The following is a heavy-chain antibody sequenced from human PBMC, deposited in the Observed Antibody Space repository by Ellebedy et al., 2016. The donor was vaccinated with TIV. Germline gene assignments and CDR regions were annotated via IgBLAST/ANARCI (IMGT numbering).Heavy chain of an antibody. CDR3: ARDGGSGRYGAFDI. CDR1: GFTFSSYW. D-gene: IGHD1-26*01. Sequence: GESLKISCAASGFTFSSYWMHWVRQAPGKGLVRVSRIDSDGSSTSYADSVKGRFTISRDNAKNTLYLQMNSLRVEDTAVYYCARDGGSGRYGAFDIWGQGTMVTVSS. CDR2: IDSDGSST. V-gene: IGHV3-74*01. J-gene: IGHJ3*02.